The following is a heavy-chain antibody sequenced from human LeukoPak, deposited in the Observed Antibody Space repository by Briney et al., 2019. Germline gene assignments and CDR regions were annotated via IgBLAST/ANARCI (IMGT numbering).Heavy chain of an antibody. CDR3: AREVPLYYYGSGSYYLDPRGDNDAFDI. J-gene: IGHJ3*02. Sequence: GASVKVSCKASGYTFTGYYMHWVRQAPGQGLEWMGWINPNSGGTNYAQKFQGRVTMARDTSISTAYMELSRLRSDDTAVYYCAREVPLYYYGSGSYYLDPRGDNDAFDIWGQGTMVTVSS. D-gene: IGHD3-10*01. CDR1: GYTFTGYY. CDR2: INPNSGGT. V-gene: IGHV1-2*02.